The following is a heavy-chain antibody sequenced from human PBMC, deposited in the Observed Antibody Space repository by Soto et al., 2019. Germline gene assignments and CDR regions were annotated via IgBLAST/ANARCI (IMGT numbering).Heavy chain of an antibody. V-gene: IGHV3-49*03. CDR2: IRSRTYGRTT. CDR1: GFTFVDHA. Sequence: PGGSLRLSCTASGFTFVDHALSWFRQAPGKGLEWVGFIRSRTYGRTTENAAYVKGRFTISRDDSERIAYLQMNSLKNEDTAVYYCGRVKSGRLTDYWGQGT. D-gene: IGHD1-26*01. J-gene: IGHJ4*02. CDR3: GRVKSGRLTDY.